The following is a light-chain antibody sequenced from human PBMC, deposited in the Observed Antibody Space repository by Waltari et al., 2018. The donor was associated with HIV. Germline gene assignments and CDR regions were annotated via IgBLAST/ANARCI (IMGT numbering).Light chain of an antibody. CDR2: EVS. CDR1: SRSVGGYNL. V-gene: IGLV2-23*02. CDR3: CAYAGSTTYVF. Sequence: QSALTQPASVSGSPGQSIIISCTGTSRSVGGYNLVSWYQHHPGKAPKLMIYEVSKRSSGFSILFSCFKSCNTASLTISVLQSEDEADYYCCAYAGSTTYVFFGGGTKLTVL. J-gene: IGLJ2*01.